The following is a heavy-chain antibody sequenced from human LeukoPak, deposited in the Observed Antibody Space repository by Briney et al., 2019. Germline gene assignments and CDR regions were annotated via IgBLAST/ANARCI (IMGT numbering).Heavy chain of an antibody. CDR2: VYYSGST. Sequence: SETLSLTCTVSGGSISSHYWSWIRQPPGKGLQWIGYVYYSGSTNYNPSLKSRVTISVDTSKNQFSLKLSSVTAADTAVYYCTRYTLRYFDWLPNYFDYWGQGTLVIVSS. CDR3: TRYTLRYFDWLPNYFDY. CDR1: GGSISSHY. J-gene: IGHJ4*02. D-gene: IGHD3-9*01. V-gene: IGHV4-59*08.